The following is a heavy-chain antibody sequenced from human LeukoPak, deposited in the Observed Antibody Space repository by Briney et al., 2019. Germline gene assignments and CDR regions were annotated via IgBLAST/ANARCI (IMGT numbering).Heavy chain of an antibody. V-gene: IGHV4-34*01. CDR2: INPSGST. Sequence: SETLSLTCTVSGGSISSYYWSWIRQSPEKGLEWIGEINPSGSTNYNPSLESRVTITADTSKNQFSLNLTSVTAADTAVYYCARPDPGREAPHGVWGQGTRVTVSS. D-gene: IGHD1-26*01. J-gene: IGHJ3*01. CDR1: GGSISSYY. CDR3: ARPDPGREAPHGV.